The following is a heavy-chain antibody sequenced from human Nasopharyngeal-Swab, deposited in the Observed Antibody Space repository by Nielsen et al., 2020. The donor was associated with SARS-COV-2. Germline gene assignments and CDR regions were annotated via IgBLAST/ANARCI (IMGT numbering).Heavy chain of an antibody. Sequence: SETLSLTCTVSGGSISSYYWSWIRQPPGKGLEWIGYIYYSGSTNYNPSLKSRVTISVDTSKNQFSLKLSSVTAADTAVYYCARDSVYYGDYQPYYGMDVWGQGPRSPSP. CDR2: IYYSGST. CDR1: GGSISSYY. CDR3: ARDSVYYGDYQPYYGMDV. D-gene: IGHD4-17*01. V-gene: IGHV4-59*13. J-gene: IGHJ6*02.